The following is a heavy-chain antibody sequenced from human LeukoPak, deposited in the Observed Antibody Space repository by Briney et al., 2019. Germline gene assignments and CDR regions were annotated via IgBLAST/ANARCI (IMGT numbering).Heavy chain of an antibody. CDR2: IYPGDSDT. D-gene: IGHD6-19*01. CDR3: AWVRGAVAVPPGAFDI. CDR1: GYSFTSYW. Sequence: GESLKISCKGSGYSFTSYWIGWVRQMPGKGLEWMGIIYPGDSDTRYSPSFQGQVTISADKSISTAYLQWSSLKASDTAMYYCAWVRGAVAVPPGAFDIWGQGTMVTVSS. V-gene: IGHV5-51*01. J-gene: IGHJ3*02.